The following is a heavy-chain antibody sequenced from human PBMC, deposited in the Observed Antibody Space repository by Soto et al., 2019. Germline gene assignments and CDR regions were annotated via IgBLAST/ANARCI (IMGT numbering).Heavy chain of an antibody. D-gene: IGHD1-26*01. CDR3: ARGQSGTYAFEH. V-gene: IGHV4-61*01. CDR2: IYYGVST. CDR1: GCSVSGSNY. Sequence: QVQLQESGPGLVKPSETLSLNCTVSGCSVSGSNYWSWIRQSPGKGLEWIGYIYYGVSTNYSPSLKSRATISVDTSKNQFSLRLTSVTAADTAVYYCARGQSGTYAFEHWGRGTLVTVSS. J-gene: IGHJ1*01.